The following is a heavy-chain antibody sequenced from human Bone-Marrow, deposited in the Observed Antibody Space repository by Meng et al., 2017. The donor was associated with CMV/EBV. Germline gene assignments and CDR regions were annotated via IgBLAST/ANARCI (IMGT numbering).Heavy chain of an antibody. D-gene: IGHD1-14*01. Sequence: CPVSGDSINSRYWWSWVRQPPGKGLEWIGEIYHSGSTNYNPSLKSRVTISVDKSKNQFSLKLSSVTAADTAVYYCARNHGKTDFDYWGQGTLVTVSS. CDR2: IYHSGST. V-gene: IGHV4-4*02. CDR3: ARNHGKTDFDY. J-gene: IGHJ4*02. CDR1: GDSINSRYW.